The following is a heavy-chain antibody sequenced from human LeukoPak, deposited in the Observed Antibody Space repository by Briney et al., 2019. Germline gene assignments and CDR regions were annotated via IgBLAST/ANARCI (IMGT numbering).Heavy chain of an antibody. J-gene: IGHJ3*02. CDR2: IYYSGST. CDR1: GGSISSYY. V-gene: IGHV4-59*01. D-gene: IGHD2-2*01. Sequence: SETLSLTCTVSGGSISSYYWSWIRQPPGKGLEWIGYIYYSGSTNYNPSLKSRVTISVDTSKNQFSLKLSSVTAADTAVYYCARDKPPIVVVPALTYPTRAFDIWGQGTMVTVSS. CDR3: ARDKPPIVVVPALTYPTRAFDI.